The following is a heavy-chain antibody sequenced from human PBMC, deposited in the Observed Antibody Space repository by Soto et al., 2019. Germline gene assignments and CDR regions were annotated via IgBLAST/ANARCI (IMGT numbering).Heavy chain of an antibody. J-gene: IGHJ4*02. Sequence: EVQLLESGGGLVQPGGSLRLSWAASGFTFSSYAMSWVRQAPGKGLEWVSAISGSGGSPYYADSVKGRFTISRDNSKNTLYLQMNSLRAEDTAVYYCAKATTIFPYYFGYWGQGTLVTVSS. D-gene: IGHD3-3*01. V-gene: IGHV3-23*01. CDR2: ISGSGGSP. CDR1: GFTFSSYA. CDR3: AKATTIFPYYFGY.